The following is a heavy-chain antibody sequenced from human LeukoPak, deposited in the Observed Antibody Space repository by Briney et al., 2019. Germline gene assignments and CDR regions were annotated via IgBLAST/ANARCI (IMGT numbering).Heavy chain of an antibody. J-gene: IGHJ5*02. V-gene: IGHV4-59*01. CDR1: GASISSYY. Sequence: SETLSLTCTVSGASISSYYWTWTRQPPGKGLEWIGNSYYSGSVNFNPSLKSRITISLDRSNDQFSLKLSSVTAADTAVYYCARAYCTGGKCFFGWFDTWGQGALVTVSS. CDR2: SYYSGSV. D-gene: IGHD2-8*02. CDR3: ARAYCTGGKCFFGWFDT.